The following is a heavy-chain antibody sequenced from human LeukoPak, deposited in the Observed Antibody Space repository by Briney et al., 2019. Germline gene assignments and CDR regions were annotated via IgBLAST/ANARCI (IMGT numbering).Heavy chain of an antibody. J-gene: IGHJ4*02. Sequence: ASVKVSCKASGYTFTGYYMHWVRQAPGQGLEWMGWINPNSGGTNYAQKFQGRVTMTRDMSISTAYMELSRLRSDDTAVYYCARDPVEMQLVGGFDYWGQGTLVTVSS. CDR2: INPNSGGT. D-gene: IGHD6-6*01. CDR1: GYTFTGYY. V-gene: IGHV1-2*02. CDR3: ARDPVEMQLVGGFDY.